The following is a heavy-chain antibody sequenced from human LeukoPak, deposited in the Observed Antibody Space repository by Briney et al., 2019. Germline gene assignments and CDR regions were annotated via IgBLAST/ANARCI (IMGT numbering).Heavy chain of an antibody. Sequence: GGSLRLSCVDSGFTFSSHWMHWVRQAPGKGLVWVSRINSEGSSISYADSVKGRFTISRDNAKNTLYLQMNSLRVEDTAMYYCAKGRLLGAPWGMDVWGQGTTVTVSS. CDR3: AKGRLLGAPWGMDV. D-gene: IGHD1-26*01. J-gene: IGHJ6*02. V-gene: IGHV3-74*01. CDR2: INSEGSSI. CDR1: GFTFSSHW.